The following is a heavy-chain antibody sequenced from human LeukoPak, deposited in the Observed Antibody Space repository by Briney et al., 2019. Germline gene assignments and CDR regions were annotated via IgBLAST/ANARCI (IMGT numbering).Heavy chain of an antibody. J-gene: IGHJ3*02. CDR2: ISSSSSTI. D-gene: IGHD3-3*01. V-gene: IGHV3-48*01. Sequence: GGSLRLSCAASGFTFSSYSMNWVRQAPGKGLEWVSYISSSSSTIYYADSVKGRFTISRDNSKNTLYLQMGSLRAEDMAVYYCARGAIAKDITIFGVVIHGAFDIWGQGTMVTVSS. CDR3: ARGAIAKDITIFGVVIHGAFDI. CDR1: GFTFSSYS.